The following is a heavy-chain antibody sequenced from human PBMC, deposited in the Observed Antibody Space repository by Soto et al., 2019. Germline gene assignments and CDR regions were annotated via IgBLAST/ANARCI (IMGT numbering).Heavy chain of an antibody. Sequence: QVQLAESGGGVVQPGRSLGLSCAASGFTFSRYAMHWARQAPGKGLGWVTGISYDGSGKYYVVSVKGRFTSSRDNSRNEVYLPMNTLRGEDTAVYYCARGYYYGGLDPWGQGTLVTVSA. CDR1: GFTFSRYA. V-gene: IGHV3-30-3*01. CDR3: ARGYYYGGLDP. CDR2: ISYDGSGK. J-gene: IGHJ5*02. D-gene: IGHD3-10*01.